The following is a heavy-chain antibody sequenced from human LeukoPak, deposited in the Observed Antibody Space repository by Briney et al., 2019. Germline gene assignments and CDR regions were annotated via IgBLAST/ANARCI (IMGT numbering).Heavy chain of an antibody. CDR2: IYSGGST. J-gene: IGHJ4*02. CDR1: ELAVNSNY. D-gene: IGHD6-13*01. Sequence: GGSLRLSCAVSELAVNSNYMTWVRQAPGKGLEWVSVIYSGGSTYYADSVKGRFTISRDNSKNTFYLQMNSLRAEDTAVYYCARAWAAAALDYWGQGTLVTVSS. CDR3: ARAWAAAALDY. V-gene: IGHV3-66*01.